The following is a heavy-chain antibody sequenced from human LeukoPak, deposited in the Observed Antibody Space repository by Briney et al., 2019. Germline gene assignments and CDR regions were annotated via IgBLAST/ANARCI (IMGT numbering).Heavy chain of an antibody. J-gene: IGHJ6*03. Sequence: GGSLRLSCAASGFTFSSYSMNWVRQAPGKGLEWVAVISYDGSNKYYADSVKGRFTISRDNSKNTLYLQMNSLRAEDTAVYYCARAPTVTTWDYYMDVWGKGTTVTVSS. CDR1: GFTFSSYS. D-gene: IGHD4-17*01. V-gene: IGHV3-30*03. CDR3: ARAPTVTTWDYYMDV. CDR2: ISYDGSNK.